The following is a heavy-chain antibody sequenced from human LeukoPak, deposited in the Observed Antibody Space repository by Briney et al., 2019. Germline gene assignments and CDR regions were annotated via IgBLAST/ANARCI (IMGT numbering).Heavy chain of an antibody. V-gene: IGHV1-69*13. CDR2: VIPFFGTP. Sequence: ASVKVSCKAPGGTFNSYAISWVRQAPGQGLEWMGGVIPFFGTPNYAQKFQGRVTIIAEESTSTAYMELSSLRSDDTAVYYCARERWEPPYYYYGLDVWGQGTTVTVSS. CDR3: ARERWEPPYYYYGLDV. CDR1: GGTFNSYA. D-gene: IGHD1-26*01. J-gene: IGHJ6*02.